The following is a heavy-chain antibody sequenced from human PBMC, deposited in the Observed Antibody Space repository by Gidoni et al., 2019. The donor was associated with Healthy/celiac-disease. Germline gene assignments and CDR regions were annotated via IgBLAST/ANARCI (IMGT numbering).Heavy chain of an antibody. Sequence: EVQLVQSGAEVKKPGESLKISCKGSGYSFISYWIGWVRQMPGKGLEWMGIIVPGDSDTRYSPSFQGQVTISADKSISTAYLQWSSLKASDTAMYYCARQGPYCGGDCYSDYWGQGTLVTVSS. CDR3: ARQGPYCGGDCYSDY. D-gene: IGHD2-21*02. V-gene: IGHV5-51*01. CDR1: GYSFISYW. J-gene: IGHJ4*02. CDR2: IVPGDSDT.